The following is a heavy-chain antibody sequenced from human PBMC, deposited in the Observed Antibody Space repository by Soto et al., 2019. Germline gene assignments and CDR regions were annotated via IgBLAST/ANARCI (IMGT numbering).Heavy chain of an antibody. CDR1: GVSISSPTYY. CDR3: ARHGFETNGYYLMEFDY. CDR2: IYYSGNT. D-gene: IGHD3-22*01. J-gene: IGHJ4*02. Sequence: QLQLQESGPGLVKPSETLSLTCIVSGVSISSPTYYWAWIRQPPGKGLEWIGSIYYSGNTYYNPSLKSRVIISVDTSKNQFSLKLGSVTAADTAVYYCARHGFETNGYYLMEFDYWGQGTLVTVSS. V-gene: IGHV4-39*01.